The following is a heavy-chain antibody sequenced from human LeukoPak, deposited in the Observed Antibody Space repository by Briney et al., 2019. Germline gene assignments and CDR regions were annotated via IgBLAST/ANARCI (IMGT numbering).Heavy chain of an antibody. D-gene: IGHD1-26*01. Sequence: ASVKVSCKASGYTFTGYYMHWVRQAPGQGLEWMGWINPNSGGTNYAQKFQGRVTMTRDTPISTAYMELSRLRSDDTAVYYCARDNSVGDTAWWFDPWGQGTLVTVSS. CDR2: INPNSGGT. J-gene: IGHJ5*02. V-gene: IGHV1-2*02. CDR1: GYTFTGYY. CDR3: ARDNSVGDTAWWFDP.